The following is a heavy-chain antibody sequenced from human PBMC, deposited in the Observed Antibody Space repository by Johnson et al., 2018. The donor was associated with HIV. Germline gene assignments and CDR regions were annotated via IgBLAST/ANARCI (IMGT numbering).Heavy chain of an antibody. CDR1: EFTFGDYD. V-gene: IGHV3-20*04. CDR3: ARATYYYDLSGYLTRPRAFDV. J-gene: IGHJ3*01. Sequence: VQLVESGGGLVRPGESLGLSCAASEFTFGDYDMAWVRVAPGKGLEWVSGINWSGASAGYADSVKGRFTISRANGKNSLYLEMNSLRAEDTALYYCARATYYYDLSGYLTRPRAFDVWGQGTMVTVSS. D-gene: IGHD3-22*01. CDR2: INWSGASA.